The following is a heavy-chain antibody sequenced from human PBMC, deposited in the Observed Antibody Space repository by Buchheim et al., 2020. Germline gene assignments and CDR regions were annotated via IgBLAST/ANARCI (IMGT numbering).Heavy chain of an antibody. V-gene: IGHV3-30*03. Sequence: QVQLVESGGGVVQPGRSLRLSCAASGFTFSSYGMHWVRQAPGKGLEWVAVISYDGSNKYYADSVKGRFTISRDNSKNTLYLQMNSLRAEDTAVYYCAREEYSGAYYADYWGQGTL. J-gene: IGHJ4*02. CDR3: AREEYSGAYYADY. CDR2: ISYDGSNK. CDR1: GFTFSSYG. D-gene: IGHD1-26*01.